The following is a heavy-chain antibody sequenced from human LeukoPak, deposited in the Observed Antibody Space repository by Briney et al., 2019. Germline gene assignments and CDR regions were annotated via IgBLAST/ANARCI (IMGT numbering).Heavy chain of an antibody. CDR2: SNPNSGGT. V-gene: IGHV1-2*02. J-gene: IGHJ5*02. D-gene: IGHD6-13*01. CDR1: GYTFTAYY. Sequence: ASVKVSCKASGYTFTAYYMHWVRQAPGQGLEWMGWSNPNSGGTNYAQKFQDRVTMTRDTSISTAYMELRRLRSDDTAVYNCAKESSSSPNWFDPWGQGTLVTVSS. CDR3: AKESSSSPNWFDP.